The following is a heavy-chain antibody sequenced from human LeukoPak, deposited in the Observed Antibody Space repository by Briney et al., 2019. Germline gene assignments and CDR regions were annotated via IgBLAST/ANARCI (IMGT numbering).Heavy chain of an antibody. CDR3: ARDYGGSSPFDY. J-gene: IGHJ4*02. D-gene: IGHD4-23*01. CDR2: INSDGINT. CDR1: GFTFSNYW. Sequence: GGSLRLSCAASGFTFSNYWMHWVRQAPGKGLVWVSRINSDGINTSYADSVKGRFTISRDNAKNTLNLQMNSLRAEDTAVYYCARDYGGSSPFDYWGQGTLVTVSS. V-gene: IGHV3-74*01.